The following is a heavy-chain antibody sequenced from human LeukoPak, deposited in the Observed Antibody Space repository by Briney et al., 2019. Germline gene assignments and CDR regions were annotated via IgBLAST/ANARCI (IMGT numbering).Heavy chain of an antibody. CDR3: ARLDWMNRYSSGWYYYYYMDV. J-gene: IGHJ6*03. Sequence: SETLSLTCAVYGGSFSGYYWSWIRQPPGKGLEWIGEINHSGSTNYNPSLKSRVTISVDTSKNQFSLKLSSVTAADTAVYYCARLDWMNRYSSGWYYYYYMDVWGKGTTVTISS. V-gene: IGHV4-34*01. CDR1: GGSFSGYY. CDR2: INHSGST. D-gene: IGHD6-19*01.